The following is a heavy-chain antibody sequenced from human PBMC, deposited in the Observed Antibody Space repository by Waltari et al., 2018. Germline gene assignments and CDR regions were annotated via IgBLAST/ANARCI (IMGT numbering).Heavy chain of an antibody. Sequence: QVQLVQSGAEVKKPGASVKVSCKVSGYTLTALSMHWVRQAPGTGLEWMGGFDPEDGETIYAQKFQGRVTMTEDTSTDTAYMELSSLRSEDTAVYYCATDLNTIFGVVTGRGAFDIWGQGTMVTVSS. D-gene: IGHD3-3*01. J-gene: IGHJ3*02. CDR2: FDPEDGET. CDR1: GYTLTALS. V-gene: IGHV1-24*01. CDR3: ATDLNTIFGVVTGRGAFDI.